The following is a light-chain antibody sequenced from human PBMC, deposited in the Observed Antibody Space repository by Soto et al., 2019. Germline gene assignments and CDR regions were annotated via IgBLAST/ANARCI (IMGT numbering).Light chain of an antibody. CDR3: QQSYTTASIT. J-gene: IGKJ5*01. CDR1: QSISRN. CDR2: AAS. V-gene: IGKV1-39*01. Sequence: DIPMTQSPSSLSASVGDRVTITCRASQSISRNLNWYQHKPGKAPKLLIYAASSLQNGVPSRFSGDGSGTEFTLSISSLQPEDFGTYYCQQSYTTASITFGQGTRLEIK.